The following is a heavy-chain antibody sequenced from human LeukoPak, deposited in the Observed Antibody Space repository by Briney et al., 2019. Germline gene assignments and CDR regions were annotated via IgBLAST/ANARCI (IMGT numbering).Heavy chain of an antibody. CDR2: IYPADSAA. J-gene: IGHJ3*02. CDR1: GYSFTTYW. Sequence: GESLKISCKASGYSFTTYWIGWVRQMPEKGLEWMGIIYPADSAAKYSPSFQGQVTISVDKSITTAYLQWSSLKASDTAMYYCARQQGLYDAFETWGQGTMVTVSS. V-gene: IGHV5-51*01. CDR3: ARQQGLYDAFET.